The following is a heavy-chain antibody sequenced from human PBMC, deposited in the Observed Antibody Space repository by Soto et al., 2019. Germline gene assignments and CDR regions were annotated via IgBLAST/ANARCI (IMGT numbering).Heavy chain of an antibody. Sequence: GGSLRLSCAASGFTFSNYAMSWVRQAPGKGLEWVSGISGSGGSTYSADSVKGRFTISRDNSKNTLYLQMSGLRVEDTAIYYCVKDLDGYRSSSRPDSWGQGTRVTVSS. CDR1: GFTFSNYA. CDR3: VKDLDGYRSSSRPDS. J-gene: IGHJ4*02. V-gene: IGHV3-23*01. CDR2: ISGSGGST. D-gene: IGHD6-6*01.